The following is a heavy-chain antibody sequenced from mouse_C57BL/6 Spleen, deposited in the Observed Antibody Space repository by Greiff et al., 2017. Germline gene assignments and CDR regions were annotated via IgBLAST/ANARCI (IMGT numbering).Heavy chain of an antibody. CDR1: GYAFTNYL. J-gene: IGHJ2*01. V-gene: IGHV1-54*01. Sequence: QVQLKQSGAELVRPGTSVKVSCKASGYAFTNYLIEWVKQRPGQGLEWIGVINPGSGGTNYNEKFKGKATLTADKSSSTAYMQLSSLTSEDSAVYFCARWYGSLDYWGQGTTLTVSS. D-gene: IGHD1-1*01. CDR2: INPGSGGT. CDR3: ARWYGSLDY.